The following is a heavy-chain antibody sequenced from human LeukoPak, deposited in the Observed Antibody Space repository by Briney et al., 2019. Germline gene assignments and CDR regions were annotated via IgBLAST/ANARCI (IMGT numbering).Heavy chain of an antibody. V-gene: IGHV3-23*01. Sequence: PGGSLRLSCAASGFTFSSYAMSWVRQAPGKGLEWVSAISGGGGSTYYADSVKGRFTISRDNAKNSLYLQMDSLRAEDTAVYYCATDSPETAAFDYWGQGTLVTVSS. J-gene: IGHJ4*02. D-gene: IGHD1-1*01. CDR2: ISGGGGST. CDR1: GFTFSSYA. CDR3: ATDSPETAAFDY.